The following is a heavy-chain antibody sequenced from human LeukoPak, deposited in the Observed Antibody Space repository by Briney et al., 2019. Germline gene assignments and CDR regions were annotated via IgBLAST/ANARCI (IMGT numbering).Heavy chain of an antibody. CDR1: GDSLSSSTCN. CDR2: ISQSGNS. V-gene: IGHV4-30-2*01. D-gene: IGHD3-22*01. Sequence: PSETLSLTYKVSGDSLSSSTCNWSWIRQPPGKGLEWIGYISQSGNSYFTPSLKRRATISVDRSKNQFSLTLTSVTAADTAVYYCARDQVDYDTPDHFDYWGKGTLVTVSS. CDR3: ARDQVDYDTPDHFDY. J-gene: IGHJ4*02.